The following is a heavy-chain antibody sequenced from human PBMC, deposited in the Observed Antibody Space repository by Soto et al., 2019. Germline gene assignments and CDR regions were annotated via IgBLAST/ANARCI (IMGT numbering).Heavy chain of an antibody. V-gene: IGHV3-21*01. CDR3: ARASIDYYYGSGSPYYYYGMDV. D-gene: IGHD3-10*01. CDR2: ISSSSYI. CDR1: GFTFSSYS. J-gene: IGHJ6*02. Sequence: GGSLRLSCAASGFTFSSYSMNWVRQAPGKGLEWVSSISSSSYIYYADSVKGRFTISRDNAKNSLYLQMNSLRAEDTAVYYCARASIDYYYGSGSPYYYYGMDVWGQGTTVTVSS.